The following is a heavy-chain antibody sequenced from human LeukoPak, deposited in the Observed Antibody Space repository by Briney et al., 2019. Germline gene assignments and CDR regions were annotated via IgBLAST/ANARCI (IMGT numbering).Heavy chain of an antibody. V-gene: IGHV3-23*01. CDR2: ISGSGGST. D-gene: IGHD2-15*01. J-gene: IGHJ1*01. CDR3: AKVSGGGSPVGYFQH. Sequence: GGSLRLSCAASGSTFSSYAMSWVRQAPGKGLEWVSAISGSGGSTYYADSMKGRFTISRDNSKNTLYLRMNSLRAEDTAVYYCAKVSGGGSPVGYFQHWGQGTLVTVSS. CDR1: GSTFSSYA.